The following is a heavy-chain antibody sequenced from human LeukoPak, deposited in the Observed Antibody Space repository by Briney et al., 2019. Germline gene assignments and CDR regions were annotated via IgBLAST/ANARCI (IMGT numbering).Heavy chain of an antibody. CDR2: INHSGST. Sequence: SETLSLTCAVYGGSFSGYYWSWIRQPPGKGLEWIGGINHSGSTNYNPSLKSRVTISVDTSKNQFSLKLSSVTAADTAVYYCARVGRVTGTTLGWFDPWGQGTLVTVSS. J-gene: IGHJ5*02. CDR3: ARVGRVTGTTLGWFDP. V-gene: IGHV4-34*01. D-gene: IGHD1-20*01. CDR1: GGSFSGYY.